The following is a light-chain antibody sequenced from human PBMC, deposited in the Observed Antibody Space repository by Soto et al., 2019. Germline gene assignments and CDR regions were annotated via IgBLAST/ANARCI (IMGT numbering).Light chain of an antibody. CDR2: EVS. J-gene: IGKJ3*01. Sequence: DVVMTQSPLSLPVTLGQPASISCRSSQSLVYSDGNTNLNWFQQRPGQSPRRLIYEVSTRDSGVXEXSSGSGSGTDFTLTISRLEAEDVGVYFCMQATHRPFTFGPGTKVDIK. CDR3: MQATHRPFT. CDR1: QSLVYSDGNTN. V-gene: IGKV2-30*01.